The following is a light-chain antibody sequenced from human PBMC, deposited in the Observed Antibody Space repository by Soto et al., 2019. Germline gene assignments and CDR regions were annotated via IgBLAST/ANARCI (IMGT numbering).Light chain of an antibody. V-gene: IGLV2-14*03. CDR2: DFG. Sequence: QSALTQPASVSGSPGQSITISCTGTSSDVGGYNSVSWYQHHPGKAPKLILYDFGDRPSGVSYRFSGSKSVNTASLTISGLQAADEADYFCSSYTSSRTNVLGSGTKLTVL. CDR1: SSDVGGYNS. J-gene: IGLJ1*01. CDR3: SSYTSSRTNV.